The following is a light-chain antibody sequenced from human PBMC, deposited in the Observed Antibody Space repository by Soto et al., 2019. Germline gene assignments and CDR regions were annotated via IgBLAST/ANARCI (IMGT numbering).Light chain of an antibody. CDR2: GAS. V-gene: IGKV3-20*01. Sequence: ENVLTQSPGTLSLSPGERATLSCRASQSVSSNYLAWYQQRPGQAPRLLIFGASYRAAGIPDRFSGSGSGTDFILTISRLEPEDFAVYYCQHYGSSPPEFTFGPGTKVDSK. J-gene: IGKJ3*01. CDR1: QSVSSNY. CDR3: QHYGSSPPEFT.